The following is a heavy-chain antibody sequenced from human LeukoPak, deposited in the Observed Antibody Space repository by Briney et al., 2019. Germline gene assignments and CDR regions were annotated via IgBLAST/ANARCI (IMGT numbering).Heavy chain of an antibody. Sequence: GGSLRLSCAATGFTFSSHGMNWVRQAPGKGLEWVSGISPSGGITYYTDSVKGRFTISRDNSKNTQSLQMNSLRAEDTAVYYCAKDDDWGRYKHWGQGTLVTVSS. CDR2: ISPSGGIT. D-gene: IGHD3-16*01. CDR1: GFTFSSHG. CDR3: AKDDDWGRYKH. J-gene: IGHJ1*01. V-gene: IGHV3-23*01.